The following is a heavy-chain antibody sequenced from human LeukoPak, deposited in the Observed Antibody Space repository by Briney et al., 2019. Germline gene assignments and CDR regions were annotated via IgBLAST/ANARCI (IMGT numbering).Heavy chain of an antibody. CDR2: TYYRSTRIN. Sequence: SQTLSLTRDISGDSVSTNIGAGHWIRQSPSRCLEWLGRTYYRSTRINDYALSVKSRVSINPDTSKNQFSLQLNSVTPEDTAVYYCARSFTTSAGAFDIWGQGTMVTVSS. D-gene: IGHD1-1*01. CDR1: GDSVSTNIGA. J-gene: IGHJ3*02. CDR3: ARSFTTSAGAFDI. V-gene: IGHV6-1*01.